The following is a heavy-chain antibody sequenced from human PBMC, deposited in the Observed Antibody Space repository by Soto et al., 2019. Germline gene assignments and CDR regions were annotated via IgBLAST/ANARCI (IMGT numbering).Heavy chain of an antibody. D-gene: IGHD2-21*01. CDR2: IYHAGST. V-gene: IGHV4-4*02. CDR1: GGSITNSNW. J-gene: IGHJ4*02. Sequence: QVQLQESGPRPVKPSGTLSLTCTVSGGSITNSNWWSWVRLPPAKGLEWIGDIYHAGSTKYNPSLERRVTMSVDTSNNQFALTLTSVTAADTAVYFCARGPPIVGNTTPLDSWGQGTLVTVS. CDR3: ARGPPIVGNTTPLDS.